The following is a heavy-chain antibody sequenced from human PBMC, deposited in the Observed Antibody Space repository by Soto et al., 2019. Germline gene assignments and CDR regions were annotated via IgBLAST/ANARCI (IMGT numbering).Heavy chain of an antibody. CDR1: GGSISCSY. J-gene: IGHJ4*02. CDR2: INHSGST. Sequence: PSETLSLTCSVSGGSISCSYWSWIRQPPGKGLEWIGEINHSGSTNYNPSLKSRVTISVDTSKNQFSLKLSSVTAADTAVYYCARGPDYSNYSIDYWGQGTLVTVSS. CDR3: ARGPDYSNYSIDY. V-gene: IGHV4-34*01. D-gene: IGHD4-4*01.